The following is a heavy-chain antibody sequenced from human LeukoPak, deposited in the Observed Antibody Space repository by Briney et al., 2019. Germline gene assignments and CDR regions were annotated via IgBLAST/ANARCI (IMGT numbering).Heavy chain of an antibody. CDR2: ISGSGGST. J-gene: IGHJ4*02. D-gene: IGHD5-18*01. CDR1: GFTFSSYA. V-gene: IGHV3-23*01. CDR3: AKQWGQLWTYDY. Sequence: GGSLRLSCAASGFTFSSYAMSWARQAPGQGLEWVSAISGSGGSTYYADSVEGRFTISRDNSKNTLYLQMNSLRAEDTAVYYCAKQWGQLWTYDYWGQGTLVTVSS.